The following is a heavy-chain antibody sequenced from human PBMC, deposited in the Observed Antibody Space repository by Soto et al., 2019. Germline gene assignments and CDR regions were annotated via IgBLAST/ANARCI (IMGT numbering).Heavy chain of an antibody. CDR3: AGLNWNGNWFDP. CDR1: GGSISSSSYC. D-gene: IGHD1-1*01. V-gene: IGHV4-39*01. J-gene: IGHJ5*02. CDR2: IYYSGST. Sequence: PSETLSLTCTVSGGSISSSSYCWGWIRQPPGKGLEWIGSIYYSGSTYYNPSLKSRVTISVDTSKNQFSLKLSSVTAADTAVYYCAGLNWNGNWFDPWGQGTLVTVSS.